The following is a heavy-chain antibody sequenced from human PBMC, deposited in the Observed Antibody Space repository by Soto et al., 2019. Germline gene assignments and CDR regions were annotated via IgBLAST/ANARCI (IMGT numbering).Heavy chain of an antibody. D-gene: IGHD6-13*01. V-gene: IGHV4-30-2*02. J-gene: IGHJ4*02. Sequence: SQTLSLTCAVSGGSISSGGYSWSWIRQPPGKGLEWIGYIYHSGSTYYNPSLKSRVTISVYTSKDQFSLKLSSVTAADTAVYYGAGGGYSSRWFTFDYWGQGTLVTVS. CDR2: IYHSGST. CDR3: AGGGYSSRWFTFDY. CDR1: GGSISSGGYS.